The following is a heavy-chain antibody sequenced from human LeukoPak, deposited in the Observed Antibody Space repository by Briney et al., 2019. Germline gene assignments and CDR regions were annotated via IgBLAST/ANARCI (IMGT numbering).Heavy chain of an antibody. CDR1: GGSLSSYY. Sequence: SETLSLTCTVSGGSLSSYYWAWIRQSPGKGLEWIAYINDSGSTRSNPSLKSRVSISVNKAKNQFYLELTSLTAADTAVYYCARQRSDVRSAYYSGDFYYMDVCCEGTTVTVSS. V-gene: IGHV4-59*08. CDR3: ARQRSDVRSAYYSGDFYYMDV. CDR2: INDSGST. J-gene: IGHJ6*03. D-gene: IGHD3-3*01.